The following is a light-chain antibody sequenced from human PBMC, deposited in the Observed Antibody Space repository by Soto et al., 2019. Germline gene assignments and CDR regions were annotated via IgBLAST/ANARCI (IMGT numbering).Light chain of an antibody. CDR1: SSDVGGYNY. V-gene: IGLV2-11*01. Sequence: ALTQPRSVSGSPGQSVTIAFTGTSSDVGGYNYVSWYQQHPGKAPKLMIYDVSKRPSGVPDRFSGSKSGNTASLTISGLQAEDEADYYCCSYAGSYTSYVFGTGTKVTVL. CDR2: DVS. J-gene: IGLJ1*01. CDR3: CSYAGSYTSYV.